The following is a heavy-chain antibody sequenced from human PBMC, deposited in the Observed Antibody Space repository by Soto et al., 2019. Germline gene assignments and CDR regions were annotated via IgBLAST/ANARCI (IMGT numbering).Heavy chain of an antibody. J-gene: IGHJ4*02. CDR2: ISGSGGST. D-gene: IGHD6-13*01. CDR1: GFTFSSYA. Sequence: EVQLLESGGGLVQPGGSLRLSCAASGFTFSSYAMSWVRQAPGKGLEWVSAISGSGGSTYYADSVKGQFTISRDNSKNTLYLQMNSLRAEDTAVYYCAKDPGSSSWFFDYWGQGTLVTVSS. V-gene: IGHV3-23*01. CDR3: AKDPGSSSWFFDY.